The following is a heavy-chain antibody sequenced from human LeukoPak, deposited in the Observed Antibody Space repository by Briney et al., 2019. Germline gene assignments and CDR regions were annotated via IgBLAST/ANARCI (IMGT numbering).Heavy chain of an antibody. CDR3: ARGEVAVQYYFES. D-gene: IGHD3-22*01. CDR2: LSTSPR. V-gene: IGHV3-23*01. J-gene: IGHJ4*02. CDR1: GFTLTHYA. Sequence: GGSLRLSCAVSGFTLTHYAMRWVSQGPGKGLEWVSGLSTSPRYADSVRGRFTVSRDHSTNTLYLQMNRLRAEDTAVYYCARGEVAVQYYFESWGQGTLVTVSS.